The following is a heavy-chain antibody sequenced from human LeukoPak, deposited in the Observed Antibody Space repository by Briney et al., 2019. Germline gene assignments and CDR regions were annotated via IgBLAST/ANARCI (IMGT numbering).Heavy chain of an antibody. CDR3: AKEIYGDPTGGRFQH. Sequence: GGSLRLSCAASGFTFTSYAMSWVRQVSGKGLEWVSVISGRGGSTYYADSVKGRFTISRDNSKNTLYLQMKSLRAEDTAVYYCAKEIYGDPTGGRFQHWGQGTLVTVSS. J-gene: IGHJ1*01. D-gene: IGHD4/OR15-4a*01. V-gene: IGHV3-23*01. CDR1: GFTFTSYA. CDR2: ISGRGGST.